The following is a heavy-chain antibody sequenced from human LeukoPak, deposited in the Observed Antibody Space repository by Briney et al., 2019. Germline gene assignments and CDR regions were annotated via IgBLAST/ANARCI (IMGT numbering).Heavy chain of an antibody. J-gene: IGHJ4*02. V-gene: IGHV3-7*04. CDR2: IKGDESEI. CDR3: ARDVY. CDR1: GFAFSSYW. Sequence: PGGSLRLSCAASGFAFSSYWMSWVRQAPGKGLEWVAAIKGDESEIYYVDSVKGRFAISRDNTQNSLYLQMNNLRAEDTAVFYCARDVYWGQGTLVTVSS.